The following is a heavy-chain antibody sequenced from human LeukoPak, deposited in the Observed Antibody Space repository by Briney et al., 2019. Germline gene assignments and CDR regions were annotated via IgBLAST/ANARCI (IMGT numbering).Heavy chain of an antibody. CDR1: GFTFSSYW. J-gene: IGHJ4*02. CDR3: ASKAPEFYFDY. V-gene: IGHV3-74*01. CDR2: INSDGSST. D-gene: IGHD3-10*01. Sequence: GGSLRLSCAASGFTFSSYWMHWVRQAPGKGLVWVSRINSDGSSTSYADSVKGPFTIYRDNSKNTLYLQMNSLRAEDTAVYYCASKAPEFYFDYWGQGTLVTVSS.